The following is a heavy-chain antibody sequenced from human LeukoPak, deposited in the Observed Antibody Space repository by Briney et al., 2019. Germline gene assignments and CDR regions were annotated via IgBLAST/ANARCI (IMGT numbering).Heavy chain of an antibody. CDR3: AGYCGGGSCADS. Sequence: SETLSLTCTVSGGSISSGSYYWSWIRQPAGKGLEWIGYIHYSGDTKCNPSLKSRVTISVDTSKNQVSLQLNSVTAADTAVYYCAGYCGGGSCADSWGQGTLVTVSS. CDR2: IHYSGDT. CDR1: GGSISSGSYY. J-gene: IGHJ4*02. D-gene: IGHD2-15*01. V-gene: IGHV4-61*10.